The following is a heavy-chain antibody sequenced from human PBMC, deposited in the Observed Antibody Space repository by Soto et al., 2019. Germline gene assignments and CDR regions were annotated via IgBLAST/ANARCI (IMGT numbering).Heavy chain of an antibody. V-gene: IGHV1-8*01. CDR1: GYSFTNND. J-gene: IGHJ5*02. D-gene: IGHD3-16*01. CDR2: MNPGSGDT. CDR3: ARMATFGSLNWFDP. Sequence: ASVKVSCKASGYSFTNNDVTWVRQATGQGLEWMGWMNPGSGDTGYAQKFQGRVTMTRDISIATAYMELSSLRSDDTAIYYCARMATFGSLNWFDPWGQGTLVTVAS.